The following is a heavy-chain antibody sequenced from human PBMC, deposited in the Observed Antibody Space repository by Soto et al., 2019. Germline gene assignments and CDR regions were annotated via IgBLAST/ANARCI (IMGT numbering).Heavy chain of an antibody. CDR3: ASSFTRGVGASAFDY. CDR2: IRSKAYGGTT. CDR1: GFTFGDYA. D-gene: IGHD1-26*01. J-gene: IGHJ4*02. Sequence: GGSLRLSCTASGFTFGDYAMSWFRQAPGKGLEWVGFIRSKAYGGTTEYAASVKGRFTISRDDSKSIAYLQMNSLKTEDTAVYYCASSFTRGVGASAFDYWGQGTLVTVSS. V-gene: IGHV3-49*03.